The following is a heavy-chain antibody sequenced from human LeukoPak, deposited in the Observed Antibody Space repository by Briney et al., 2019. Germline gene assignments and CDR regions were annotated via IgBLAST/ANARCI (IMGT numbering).Heavy chain of an antibody. J-gene: IGHJ6*03. Sequence: GASVKVSCKVSGYTLTELSMHWLRQAPGKGLEWMGGSDPEDGETIYAQKFQGRVTMTEDTSTDTAYMELSSLRSEDTAVYYCATATLTTGIGYYYYYYMDVWGKGTTVTVSS. CDR3: ATATLTTGIGYYYYYYMDV. D-gene: IGHD4-17*01. CDR2: SDPEDGET. V-gene: IGHV1-24*01. CDR1: GYTLTELS.